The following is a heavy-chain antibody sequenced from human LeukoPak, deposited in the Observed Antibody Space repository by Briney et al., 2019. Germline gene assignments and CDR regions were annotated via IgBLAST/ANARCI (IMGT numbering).Heavy chain of an antibody. CDR2: IYYSGST. V-gene: IGHV4-39*07. CDR1: SGSISSGSYY. J-gene: IGHJ4*02. CDR3: ARDRESSALIDY. D-gene: IGHD3-16*02. Sequence: PSETLSLTCTVSSGSISSGSYYWGWIRQPPGKGLEWIGNIYYSGSTYYNPSLKGRVTISVDTSKNQFSLKLSSVTAADTAVYYRARDRESSALIDYWGQGTLVTVSS.